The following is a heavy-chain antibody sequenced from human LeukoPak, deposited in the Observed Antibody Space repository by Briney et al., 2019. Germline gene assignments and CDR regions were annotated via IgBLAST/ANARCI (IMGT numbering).Heavy chain of an antibody. CDR2: IIPIFGIA. CDR1: GGTFSSYA. D-gene: IGHD2-15*01. V-gene: IGHV1-69*04. J-gene: IGHJ4*02. CDR3: ARPRGRKNCSGGSCYSALFDY. Sequence: SVKVSCKASGGTFSSYAISWVRQAPGQGLEWMGRIIPIFGIANYAQKFQGRVTITADKSTSTAYMEPSSLRSEDTAVYYCARPRGRKNCSGGSCYSALFDYWGQGTLVTVSS.